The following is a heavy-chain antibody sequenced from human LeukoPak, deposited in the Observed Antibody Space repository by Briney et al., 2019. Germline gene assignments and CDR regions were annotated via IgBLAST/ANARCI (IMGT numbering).Heavy chain of an antibody. Sequence: PSETLSLTCTVSGGSINSYYWSWIRQPPGKGLEWIGYIYHSGSTNYNPSLKSRVTMSVDTSKNQFSLKLRSVTAADTAVYYCASRLAGFCTRPGCKNGFAPGGRGPLVPVPS. J-gene: IGHJ2*01. D-gene: IGHD2-8*01. CDR2: IYHSGST. CDR3: ASRLAGFCTRPGCKNGFAP. CDR1: GGSINSYY. V-gene: IGHV4-59*08.